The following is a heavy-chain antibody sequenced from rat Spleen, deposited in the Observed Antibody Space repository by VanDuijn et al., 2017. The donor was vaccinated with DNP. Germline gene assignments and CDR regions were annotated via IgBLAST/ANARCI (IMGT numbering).Heavy chain of an antibody. V-gene: IGHV5-7*01. CDR2: ISYDGSST. Sequence: EVQLVESGGGLVQPGRSLKLSCAASGFTFSDYNMAWVRQAPKKGLEWVATISYDGSSTYYRDSVKGRFTISRDNAKSTLYLQMDSLRSEDTATYYCARQDPFDYWGQGVMVTVSS. CDR1: GFTFSDYN. CDR3: ARQDPFDY. J-gene: IGHJ2*01.